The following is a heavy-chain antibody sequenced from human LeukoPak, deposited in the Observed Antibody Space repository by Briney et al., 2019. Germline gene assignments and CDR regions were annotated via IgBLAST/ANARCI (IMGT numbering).Heavy chain of an antibody. CDR2: ISTNDGSV. D-gene: IGHD3-10*01. CDR1: GYIFFNYG. CDR3: ARDGPLSGFYY. Sequence: ASVTVSCKASGYIFFNYGLSWVRLAPGQGLEWMGRISTNDGSVQCSRKFQDRVTMTTDTSTSTAYLELKSLRFDDTAMYYCARDGPLSGFYYWGQGTPVSVSS. V-gene: IGHV1-18*01. J-gene: IGHJ4*02.